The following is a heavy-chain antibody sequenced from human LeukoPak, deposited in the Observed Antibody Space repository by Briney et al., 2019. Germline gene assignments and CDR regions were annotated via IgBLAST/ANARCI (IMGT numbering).Heavy chain of an antibody. V-gene: IGHV3-30*02. CDR2: VRYDGSKK. CDR1: RFTFSNYG. D-gene: IGHD2-15*01. J-gene: IGHJ4*02. Sequence: GGSLRLSCATSRFTFSNYGMHWVRQAPGKGLEWVASVRYDGSKKNYADSVRGRFTISRDNSKKTLYLQMDSLRPEDTAVYYCAKEDGYATAWYFDHWGQGTLVTVSS. CDR3: AKEDGYATAWYFDH.